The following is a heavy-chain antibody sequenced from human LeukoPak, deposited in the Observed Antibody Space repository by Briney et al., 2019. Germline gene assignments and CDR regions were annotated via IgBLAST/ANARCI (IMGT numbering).Heavy chain of an antibody. Sequence: PGGSLRLSCAASGFTFSTYAVNWVRQAPGKGPEWVSAISGSGSSTYYADSVKGRFTISRDSSRNTVYLQMNNLRAEDTALYYCSKAAVPGTKYYFDYWGQGTLVTVSS. D-gene: IGHD2-8*01. J-gene: IGHJ4*02. V-gene: IGHV3-23*01. CDR3: SKAAVPGTKYYFDY. CDR1: GFTFSTYA. CDR2: ISGSGSST.